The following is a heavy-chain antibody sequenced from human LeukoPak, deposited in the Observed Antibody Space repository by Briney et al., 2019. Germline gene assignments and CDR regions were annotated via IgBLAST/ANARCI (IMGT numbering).Heavy chain of an antibody. CDR1: GGSISSYY. Sequence: SETLSLTCTVSGGSISSYYWSWIRQPPGKGLEWIGEINHSGSTNYNPSLKSRVTISVDTSKNQFSLKLSSVTAADTAVYYCARLSGYYGYWGQGTLVTVSS. J-gene: IGHJ4*02. CDR3: ARLSGYYGY. D-gene: IGHD1-26*01. V-gene: IGHV4-34*01. CDR2: INHSGST.